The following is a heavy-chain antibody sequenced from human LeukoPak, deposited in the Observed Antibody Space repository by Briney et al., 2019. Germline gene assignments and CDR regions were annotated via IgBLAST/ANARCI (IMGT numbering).Heavy chain of an antibody. Sequence: PGGSLRLSCAVSGLTFSSSWMDWVRQAPGKGLEWVAVISYDGSNKYYADSVKGRFTISRDNSKNTLYLQMNSLRAEDTAVYYCARDPPHSGSYYLDYWGQGTLVTVSS. CDR2: ISYDGSNK. D-gene: IGHD1-26*01. J-gene: IGHJ4*02. CDR3: ARDPPHSGSYYLDY. V-gene: IGHV3-30*03. CDR1: GLTFSSSW.